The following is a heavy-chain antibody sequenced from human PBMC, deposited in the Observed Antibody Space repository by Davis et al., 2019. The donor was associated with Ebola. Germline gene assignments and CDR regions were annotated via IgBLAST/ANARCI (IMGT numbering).Heavy chain of an antibody. J-gene: IGHJ6*03. V-gene: IGHV1-46*01. CDR1: GYTFTSYY. Sequence: ASVKVSCKASGYTFTSYYMHWVRQAPGQGLEWMGIINPSGGSTSYAQKFQGRVTMTRDTSTSTVYMELSSLRSEDTPVYYCETTRGSGSYGYYYYYMDVWGKGTTVTVSS. CDR3: ETTRGSGSYGYYYYYMDV. CDR2: INPSGGST. D-gene: IGHD3-10*01.